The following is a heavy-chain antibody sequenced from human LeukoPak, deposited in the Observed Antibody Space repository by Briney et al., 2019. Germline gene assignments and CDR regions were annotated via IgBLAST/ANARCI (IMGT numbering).Heavy chain of an antibody. CDR2: INHSGST. CDR1: GGSFSGYY. V-gene: IGHV4-34*01. J-gene: IGHJ4*02. CDR3: ARERRVSFILTGYYSSGPRTSLDY. D-gene: IGHD3-9*01. Sequence: SETLSLTCAVYGGSFSGYYWSWIRQPPGKGLEWIGEINHSGSTNYNPSLKSRVTISVDTSKNQFSLKLSSVTAADTAVYYCARERRVSFILTGYYSSGPRTSLDYWGQGTLVTVSS.